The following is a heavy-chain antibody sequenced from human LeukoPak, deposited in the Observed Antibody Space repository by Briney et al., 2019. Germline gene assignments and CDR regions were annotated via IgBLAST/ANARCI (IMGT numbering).Heavy chain of an antibody. CDR1: GFTFSNYG. V-gene: IGHV3-30*02. J-gene: IGHJ5*02. CDR3: AKVDRDYYDSSGRMNWFDP. CDR2: IRYDGSNK. D-gene: IGHD3-22*01. Sequence: RGSLRLSCAASGFTFSNYGMHWVRQAPGKGLEWVAFIRYDGSNKYYADSVKGRFTISRDNSKNTLYLQMNSLRVEDTAVYYCAKVDRDYYDSSGRMNWFDPWGQGTLVTVSS.